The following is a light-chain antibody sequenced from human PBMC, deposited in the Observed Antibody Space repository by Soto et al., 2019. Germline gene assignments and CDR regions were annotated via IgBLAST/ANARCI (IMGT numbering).Light chain of an antibody. V-gene: IGLV1-44*01. J-gene: IGLJ7*01. Sequence: QAVVTQPPSTSGTPGQRVAISCSVTSSNIGSHTVNWYQQLPGTAPKLLIYGDDQRPSGVPDRFSGSKSGTSASLAISGLQPEAEVDYSCASWDDRLNGPLLGGGNQLTVL. CDR3: ASWDDRLNGPL. CDR1: SSNIGSHT. CDR2: GDD.